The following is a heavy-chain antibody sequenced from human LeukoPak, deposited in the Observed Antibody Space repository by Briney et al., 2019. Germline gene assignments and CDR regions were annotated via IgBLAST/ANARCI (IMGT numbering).Heavy chain of an antibody. CDR3: ARGPYSYDSSGAFDI. D-gene: IGHD3-22*01. CDR2: IYYSGST. Sequence: SETLSLTCTVSGGSISSSSYYWGWIRQPPGKGLEWIGYIYYSGSTNYNPSLKSRVTISVDTSKNQFSLKLSSVTAADTAVYFCARGPYSYDSSGAFDIWGQGTMVTVSS. V-gene: IGHV4-61*05. CDR1: GGSISSSSYY. J-gene: IGHJ3*02.